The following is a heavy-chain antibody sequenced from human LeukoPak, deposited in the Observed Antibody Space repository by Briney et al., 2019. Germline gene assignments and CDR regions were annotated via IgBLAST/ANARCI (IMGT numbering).Heavy chain of an antibody. CDR3: AREVWFGELSERTVDY. D-gene: IGHD3-10*01. CDR2: ISAYNGNT. J-gene: IGHJ4*02. V-gene: IGHV1-18*01. CDR1: GYTFTSYG. Sequence: ASVKVSCKASGYTFTSYGISWVRQAPGQGLEWMGWISAYNGNTNYAQKLQGRVTMTTDTSTSTAYMELRSLRSDDTAVYYCAREVWFGELSERTVDYWGQGTLVTVSS.